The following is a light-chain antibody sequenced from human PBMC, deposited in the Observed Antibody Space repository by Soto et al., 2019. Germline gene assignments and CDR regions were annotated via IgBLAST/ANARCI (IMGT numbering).Light chain of an antibody. V-gene: IGKV3-15*01. CDR3: QQGHNWPLT. CDR2: GAS. CDR1: QSINSE. Sequence: EIVMTQSPATLSLSPGERAALSCRASQSINSELDWYQQKPGQPPRLLIYGASTRATGVPARFTGSESGSEFTLTIIGLQSEDFAVYYCQQGHNWPLTFGQGTRLQI. J-gene: IGKJ2*01.